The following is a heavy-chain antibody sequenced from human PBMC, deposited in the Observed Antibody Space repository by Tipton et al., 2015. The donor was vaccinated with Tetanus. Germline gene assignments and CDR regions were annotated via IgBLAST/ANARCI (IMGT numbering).Heavy chain of an antibody. D-gene: IGHD2-8*01. J-gene: IGHJ3*01. CDR3: ARLSSSTNDAHAFDV. Sequence: TLSLTCAVYGGSFSGYYWSWIRQPPGKGLEWIGSIYNTGNTYYNPSLGSRVTMSVDTSKSQFSLRLSSVTAADTAVYYCARLSSSTNDAHAFDVWGQGTMVTVSS. V-gene: IGHV4-34*01. CDR1: GGSFSGYY. CDR2: IYNTGNT.